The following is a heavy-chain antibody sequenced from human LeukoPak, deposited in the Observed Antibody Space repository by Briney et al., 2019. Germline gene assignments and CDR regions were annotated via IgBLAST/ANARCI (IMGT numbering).Heavy chain of an antibody. Sequence: ASVKVSCKASGYTFTSYDINWVRQATGQGLEWMGWMNPNSSNTGYAQKFQGRVTITRNTSISTAYMELSSLRSEDTAVYYCATSVLRYFDWLGDDAFVIWGQGTMVTVSS. V-gene: IGHV1-8*03. CDR3: ATSVLRYFDWLGDDAFVI. D-gene: IGHD3-9*01. CDR1: GYTFTSYD. J-gene: IGHJ3*02. CDR2: MNPNSSNT.